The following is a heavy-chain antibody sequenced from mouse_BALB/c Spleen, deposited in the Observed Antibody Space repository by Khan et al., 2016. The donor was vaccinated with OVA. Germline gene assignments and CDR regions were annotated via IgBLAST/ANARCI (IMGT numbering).Heavy chain of an antibody. J-gene: IGHJ2*01. CDR1: GYTFTDYA. D-gene: IGHD2-3*01. CDR2: ISTYSGST. V-gene: IGHV1S137*01. Sequence: QVQLQQPGPELVRPGVSVKISCKGSGYTFTDYAMYWVKQSHAKSLEWIGLISTYSGSTNYNQKFKGKVTMTVDKSSSAAYMELARLKSEDSAIYYCARPAYDGYYDYWGQGTALTVSS. CDR3: ARPAYDGYYDY.